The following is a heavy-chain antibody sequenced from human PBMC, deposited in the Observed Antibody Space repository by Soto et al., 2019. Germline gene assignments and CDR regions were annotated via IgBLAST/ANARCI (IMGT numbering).Heavy chain of an antibody. D-gene: IGHD6-25*01. J-gene: IGHJ4*02. Sequence: ASLKLSCKTSGYTFTGSYMHLVRQAPGQGLEWMGWINPNSGGTYYPQKLQGRVTMIKDTSITTVYMSLTGLKSDDTAVYYCARALAKGGSSAGFDDWGQGTLVTVSS. CDR3: ARALAKGGSSAGFDD. CDR2: INPNSGGT. V-gene: IGHV1-2*02. CDR1: GYTFTGSY.